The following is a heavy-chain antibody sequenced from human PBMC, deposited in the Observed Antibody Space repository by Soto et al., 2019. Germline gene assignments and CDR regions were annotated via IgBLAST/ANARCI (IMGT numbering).Heavy chain of an antibody. CDR3: ARHTYYYDSSGPVAY. J-gene: IGHJ4*02. D-gene: IGHD3-22*01. V-gene: IGHV4-39*07. Sequence: SETLSLTCTVSGGSISSSSYYWSWIRQPPGKGLEWIGEINHSGSTNYNPSLKSRVTISVDTSKNQFSLKLSSVTAADTAVYYCARHTYYYDSSGPVAYWGQGTLVTVSS. CDR2: INHSGST. CDR1: GGSISSSSYY.